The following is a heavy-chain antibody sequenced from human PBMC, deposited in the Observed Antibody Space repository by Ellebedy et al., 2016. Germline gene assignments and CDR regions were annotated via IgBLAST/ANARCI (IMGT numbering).Heavy chain of an antibody. CDR2: IHPNSGGT. CDR3: ARGQTRVSGVGISPGSEFDP. Sequence: ASVKVSXXASGYTFTGFYIHWVRQAPGQGLEWMGWIHPNSGGTSYPQKFQGRVTMTRDTSINTVYMELNTLRSDDTAIYYCARGQTRVSGVGISPGSEFDPWGQGTPVTVSS. D-gene: IGHD3-3*01. J-gene: IGHJ5*02. V-gene: IGHV1-2*02. CDR1: GYTFTGFY.